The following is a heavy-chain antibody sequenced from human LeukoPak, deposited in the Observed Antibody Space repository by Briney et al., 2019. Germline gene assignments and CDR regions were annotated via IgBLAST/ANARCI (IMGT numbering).Heavy chain of an antibody. V-gene: IGHV3-7*05. CDR2: IKQDGSET. J-gene: IGHJ6*02. CDR1: GFTFSRHW. CDR3: AKDGGDYRNYFYYNGMNG. Sequence: GGSLRLSCAASGFTFSRHWMSWVRQAPGKGLEWVANIKQDGSETVYVDSVKGRFTISRDNAQSSLYLQMNSLRADDTALYYCAKDGGDYRNYFYYNGMNGWGHGITVTVSS. D-gene: IGHD4-17*01.